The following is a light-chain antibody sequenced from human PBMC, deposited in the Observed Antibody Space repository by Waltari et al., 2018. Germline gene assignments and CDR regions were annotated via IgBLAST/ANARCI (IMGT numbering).Light chain of an antibody. CDR2: GAS. Sequence: EIVMTQSPVTLSVSPGERATLSCRASQSVSSNLAWYQQKPGQAPRLLIYGASTRATGIPARVRGSGSGTEFTLTISSMQSEDFAVYYCQQYNNWPSWTFGQGTKVEIK. CDR3: QQYNNWPSWT. CDR1: QSVSSN. V-gene: IGKV3-15*01. J-gene: IGKJ1*01.